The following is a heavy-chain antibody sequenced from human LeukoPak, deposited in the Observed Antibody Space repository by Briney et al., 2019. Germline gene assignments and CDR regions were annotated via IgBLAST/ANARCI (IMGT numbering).Heavy chain of an antibody. CDR2: IKQDGSEK. CDR3: AKDYRPYGDYDAFDI. V-gene: IGHV3-7*03. D-gene: IGHD4-17*01. J-gene: IGHJ3*02. Sequence: GGSLRLSCAASGFTFSSYWMSWVRQAPGKGLEWVANIKQDGSEKYYVDSVKGRFTISRDNAKNSLYLQMNSLRAEDTAVYYCAKDYRPYGDYDAFDIWGQGTMVTVSS. CDR1: GFTFSSYW.